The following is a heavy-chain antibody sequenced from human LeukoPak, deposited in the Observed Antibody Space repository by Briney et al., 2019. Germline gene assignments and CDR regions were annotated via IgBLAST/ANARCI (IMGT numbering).Heavy chain of an antibody. Sequence: GGSLRLSCEASGFPFNTHAMSWVRQPPGKGLEWGASITSSGRTPYYTDSVKGRFTISRDNSKNTLYLQMNSLRGEDTAVYYCAKDRPNFYETSGSYYKIKGDFWGQGSLVTVSS. CDR1: GFPFNTHA. V-gene: IGHV3-23*01. J-gene: IGHJ4*02. CDR3: AKDRPNFYETSGSYYKIKGDF. D-gene: IGHD3-10*01. CDR2: ITSSGRTP.